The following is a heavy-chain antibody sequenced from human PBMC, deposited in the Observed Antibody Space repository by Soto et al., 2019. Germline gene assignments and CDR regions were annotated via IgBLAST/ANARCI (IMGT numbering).Heavy chain of an antibody. CDR2: IYPGDSDT. CDR1: GYSFTSYW. Sequence: GESLKISCKGSGYSFTSYWIGCVRQMPGKGLEWMGIIYPGDSDTRYSPSFQGQVTISADKSISTAYLQWSSLRAEDTGVYYCARDLGVALATLTLDYWGQGTLVTVSS. CDR3: ARDLGVALATLTLDY. V-gene: IGHV5-51*01. J-gene: IGHJ4*02. D-gene: IGHD2-15*01.